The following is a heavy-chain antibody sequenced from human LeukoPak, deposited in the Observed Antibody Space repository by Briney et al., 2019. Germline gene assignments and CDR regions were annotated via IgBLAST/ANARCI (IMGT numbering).Heavy chain of an antibody. J-gene: IGHJ3*02. CDR1: GFTFSSYS. D-gene: IGHD3-22*01. V-gene: IGHV3-21*01. CDR3: ATDPGGDSSGWETFDI. Sequence: PGGALRLSCAASGFTFSSYSMNWVRQAPGKGLEWVSSISSSRSYIYYADSVKGRFTISRDNAKNSLYLQMNSLRAEDTAVYYCATDPGGDSSGWETFDIWGQGTMVTVSS. CDR2: ISSSRSYI.